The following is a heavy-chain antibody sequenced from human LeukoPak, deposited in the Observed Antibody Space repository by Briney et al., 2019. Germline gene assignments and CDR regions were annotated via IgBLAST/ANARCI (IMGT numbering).Heavy chain of an antibody. D-gene: IGHD3-10*01. J-gene: IGHJ3*02. V-gene: IGHV4-34*01. CDR2: INHSGST. CDR1: GGSFSGYY. Sequence: SETLSLTCAVYGGSFSGYYWSWIRQPPGKGLEWIGEINHSGSTNYNPSLKSRVTISVDTSKNQFSLKLSSVTAADTAVYYCARVSYYYGSGSYRPFRAFGIWGQGTMVTVSS. CDR3: ARVSYYYGSGSYRPFRAFGI.